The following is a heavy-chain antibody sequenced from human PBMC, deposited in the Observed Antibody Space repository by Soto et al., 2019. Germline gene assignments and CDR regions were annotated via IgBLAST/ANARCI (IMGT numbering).Heavy chain of an antibody. Sequence: HVQLVESGGGVVQPGRSLRLSCAASGFTFRTYGMHWVRQAPGKGLEWLAVISNNGINKYYADSVKGRFTISRDNSRETLFLQMNSLRGEDTAIFYCAKVIRADSTSSNFYYYSGLDVWGQGTTVTVSS. CDR2: ISNNGINK. CDR3: AKVIRADSTSSNFYYYSGLDV. CDR1: GFTFRTYG. D-gene: IGHD6-6*01. J-gene: IGHJ6*02. V-gene: IGHV3-30*18.